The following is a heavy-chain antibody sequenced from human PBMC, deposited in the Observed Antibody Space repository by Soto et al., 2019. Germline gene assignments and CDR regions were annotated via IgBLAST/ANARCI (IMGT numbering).Heavy chain of an antibody. CDR2: MNNIGRT. J-gene: IGHJ5*02. CDR3: ARSFCRDAVRCNWFDP. Sequence: QVQLQESGPGLVKPSETLSLTCTVSGAFSSTYYWSWIRQPQGKGLEWIGYMNNIGRTNYNPSLKSRVTISLDTSKNQFSLKLSPVIAADTAVYYCARSFCRDAVRCNWFDPWGLGTLVTASS. CDR1: GAFSSTYY. D-gene: IGHD2-8*01. V-gene: IGHV4-59*01.